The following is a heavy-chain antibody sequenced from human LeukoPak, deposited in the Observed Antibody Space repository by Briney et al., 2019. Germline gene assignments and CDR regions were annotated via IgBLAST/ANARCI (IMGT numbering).Heavy chain of an antibody. CDR2: IYYSGST. Sequence: SETLSLTCTVSGGSISSYYWSWIRQPPGKGLEWIGYIYYSGSTNYNPSLKSRVTISVDTSKNQFSLKLSSVTAADTAVYYCARAYSSSWYYFDYWGQGTLVTVSS. CDR3: ARAYSSSWYYFDY. D-gene: IGHD6-13*01. J-gene: IGHJ4*02. V-gene: IGHV4-59*01. CDR1: GGSISSYY.